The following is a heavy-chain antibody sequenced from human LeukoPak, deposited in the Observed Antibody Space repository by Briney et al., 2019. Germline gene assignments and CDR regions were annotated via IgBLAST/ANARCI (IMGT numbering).Heavy chain of an antibody. V-gene: IGHV1-8*01. CDR3: ARVRAARPPHY. D-gene: IGHD6-6*01. J-gene: IGHJ4*02. CDR1: GYTFTSYD. Sequence: GASVKVSCKASGYTFTSYDINWVRQATGQGLEWMGWMNPNSGNTGYAQKFQGGVTMTRNTSISTAYMELSSLRSEDTAVYYCARVRAARPPHYWGQGTLVTVSS. CDR2: MNPNSGNT.